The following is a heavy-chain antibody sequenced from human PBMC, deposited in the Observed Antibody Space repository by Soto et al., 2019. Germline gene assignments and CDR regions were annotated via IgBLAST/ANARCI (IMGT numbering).Heavy chain of an antibody. CDR1: GFTFSSYA. CDR2: ISGTGGST. D-gene: IGHD3-10*01. Sequence: PGGSLRLSCAASGFTFSSYAMSWVRQAPGKGLEWVSIISGTGGSTYYADSVKGRFTISRDNSKNTLYLQMNSLRAEDTAVYYCAKDLRANYNRFLYFDYWGQGALVTVSS. V-gene: IGHV3-23*01. CDR3: AKDLRANYNRFLYFDY. J-gene: IGHJ4*02.